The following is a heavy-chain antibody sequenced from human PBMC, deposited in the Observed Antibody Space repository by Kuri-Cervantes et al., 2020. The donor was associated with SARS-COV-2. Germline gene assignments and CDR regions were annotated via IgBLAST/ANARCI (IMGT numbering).Heavy chain of an antibody. CDR3: ARESVDYGDYVGPWRFGQEGEYYYYGMDV. J-gene: IGHJ6*02. D-gene: IGHD4-17*01. CDR1: GYTFTSYG. CDR2: ISAYNGNT. Sequence: ASVKVSCKASGYTFTSYGISWVRQAPGQGLEWMGWISAYNGNTNYAQKLQGRVTMTTDTSTSTAYMELRSLRSDDTAAYYCARESVDYGDYVGPWRFGQEGEYYYYGMDVWGQGTTVTVSS. V-gene: IGHV1-18*04.